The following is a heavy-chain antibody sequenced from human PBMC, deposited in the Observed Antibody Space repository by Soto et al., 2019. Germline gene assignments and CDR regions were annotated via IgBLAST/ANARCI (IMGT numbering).Heavy chain of an antibody. D-gene: IGHD3-16*01. J-gene: IGHJ4*02. CDR1: AFTFSTYG. CDR3: ARHGDSRGIDY. Sequence: QVQLVESGGGVVQPGRSLGLSCAASAFTFSTYGMHWVRQAPGKGLEWVAIIAYDGSNKYYADSVNGRFTITRDNSKNTLYLQMKSLIVEDTAVYYCARHGDSRGIDYWGQVTLVTFSS. CDR2: IAYDGSNK. V-gene: IGHV3-30*03.